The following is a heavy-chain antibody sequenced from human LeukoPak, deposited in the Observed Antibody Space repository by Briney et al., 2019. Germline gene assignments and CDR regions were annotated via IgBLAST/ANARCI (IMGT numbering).Heavy chain of an antibody. V-gene: IGHV3-74*03. Sequence: GGSLRLSCAASGFPLNSRWMHWARQAPGKGLMWVSRIESDGIATTYAESVKGRFTISRDDAKNTLYLQMSSLRLDDTAVYFCARGGARSHDYWGQGTLVTVSS. CDR1: GFPLNSRW. CDR2: IESDGIAT. D-gene: IGHD1-26*01. J-gene: IGHJ4*02. CDR3: ARGGARSHDY.